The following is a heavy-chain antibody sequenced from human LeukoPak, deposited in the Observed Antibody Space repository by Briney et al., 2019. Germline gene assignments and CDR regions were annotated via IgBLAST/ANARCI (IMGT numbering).Heavy chain of an antibody. CDR3: ARTFFGAFDGIDY. Sequence: GGSLRLSCAASGFTFSSYWMSWVRQAPGKGLEWVANIKQDGSEKYYVDSVKGRFTISRDNAKNSLYLQMNSLRAEDTAVYYCARTFFGAFDGIDYWGQGTLVTVSS. CDR2: IKQDGSEK. CDR1: GFTFSSYW. J-gene: IGHJ4*02. V-gene: IGHV3-7*01. D-gene: IGHD3-10*01.